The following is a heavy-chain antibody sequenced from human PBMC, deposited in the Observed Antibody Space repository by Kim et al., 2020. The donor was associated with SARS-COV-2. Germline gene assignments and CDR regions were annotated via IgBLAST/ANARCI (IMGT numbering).Heavy chain of an antibody. Sequence: ASVKVSCKASGYTFSNYGISWVRLAPGQGLEWMGWISGSNGATKYAQKFQGRVTMTTDTSADTAYMELRSLRSDDTALYYCARAHYSTNSPFFYWGQGNL. CDR1: GYTFSNYG. J-gene: IGHJ4*02. D-gene: IGHD2-8*01. V-gene: IGHV1-18*01. CDR2: ISGSNGAT. CDR3: ARAHYSTNSPFFY.